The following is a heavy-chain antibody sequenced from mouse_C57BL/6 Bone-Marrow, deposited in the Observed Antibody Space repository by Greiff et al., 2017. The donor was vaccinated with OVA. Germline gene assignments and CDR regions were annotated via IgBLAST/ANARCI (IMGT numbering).Heavy chain of an antibody. CDR2: ISYDGSN. CDR1: GYSITSGYY. Sequence: ESGPGLVKPSQSLSLTCSVTGYSITSGYYWNWIRQFPGNKLEWMGYISYDGSNNYNPSLKNRISITRDTSKNQFFLKLNSVTTEDTATYYCARADLEGFAYWGQGTLVTVSA. J-gene: IGHJ3*01. V-gene: IGHV3-6*01. CDR3: ARADLEGFAY.